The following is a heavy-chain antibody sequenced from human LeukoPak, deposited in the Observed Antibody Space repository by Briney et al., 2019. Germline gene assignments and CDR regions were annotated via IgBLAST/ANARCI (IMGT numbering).Heavy chain of an antibody. CDR1: GFTFSRSA. J-gene: IGHJ4*02. V-gene: IGHV3-23*01. D-gene: IGHD3-16*01. CDR3: VKGRFSEDGLDL. CDR2: ISSSGNT. Sequence: PGGSLRLSCAASGFTFSRSAMTWVRQTPGKGLDGVSSISSSGNTYYADSVKGRFTISRDNSKNMLYLQMNSLRAEDTAVYYCVKGRFSEDGLDLWGQGTLVTVSS.